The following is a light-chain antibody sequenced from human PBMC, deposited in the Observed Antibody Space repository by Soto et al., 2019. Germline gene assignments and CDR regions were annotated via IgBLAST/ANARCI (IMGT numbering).Light chain of an antibody. CDR2: LCS. Sequence: DIVMTQSPLSLPVTPGEPASISCRSSQSLLHSNGYNYLDWYLQKPGQSLQLLIYLCSNRASGVPDMFSGSGSGTDFTLKISRVEAEDVGVYYCMQALQFTWTFGQGTKVEIK. J-gene: IGKJ1*01. V-gene: IGKV2-28*01. CDR3: MQALQFTWT. CDR1: QSLLHSNGYNY.